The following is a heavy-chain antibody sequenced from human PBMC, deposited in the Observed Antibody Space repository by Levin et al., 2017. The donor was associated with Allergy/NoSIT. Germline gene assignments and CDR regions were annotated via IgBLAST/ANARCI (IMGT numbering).Heavy chain of an antibody. V-gene: IGHV4-39*01. J-gene: IGHJ3*02. D-gene: IGHD3-22*01. CDR3: ARRHYYDTRGAFDI. CDR2: FHYSGST. CDR1: GDSVTSRTYY. Sequence: SCTVSGDSVTSRTYYWGWIRLPPGKGLEWIGSFHYSGSTYYNPSLKSRVTVSVDASKNQFSLNLGSVTAADAAVYYCARRHYYDTRGAFDIWGQGTMVTVSS.